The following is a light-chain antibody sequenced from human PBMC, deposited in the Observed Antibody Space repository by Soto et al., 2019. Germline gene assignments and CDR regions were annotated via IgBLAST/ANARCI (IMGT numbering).Light chain of an antibody. V-gene: IGKV1-9*01. J-gene: IGKJ1*01. Sequence: DIQLTQSPSFLSASVGDRVTITCRASQGISSYLAWYQQKPGKAPKLLIYAASTLQSGVPSRFSGSGSGTEFTLTISSLQPEDFATYYCQQLNSYPLTFGQGTRVESK. CDR3: QQLNSYPLT. CDR2: AAS. CDR1: QGISSY.